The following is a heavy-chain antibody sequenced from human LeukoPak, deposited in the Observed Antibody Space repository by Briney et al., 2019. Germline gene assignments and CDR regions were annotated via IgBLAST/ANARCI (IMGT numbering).Heavy chain of an antibody. CDR2: ISSSSNYI. CDR1: GFTFSSYD. V-gene: IGHV3-21*01. CDR3: ARGRNAFDI. J-gene: IGHJ3*02. Sequence: GGSLRLSCAASGFTFSSYDMHWVRQATGKGLEWVSSISSSSNYIYYADSVKGRFTISGDNANNSLYLQMNSLRAEDTAVYYCARGRNAFDIWGQGTMATVSS.